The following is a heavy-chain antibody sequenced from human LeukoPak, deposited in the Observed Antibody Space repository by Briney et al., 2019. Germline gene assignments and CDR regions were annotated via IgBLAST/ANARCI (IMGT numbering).Heavy chain of an antibody. CDR2: IRYDGSNK. V-gene: IGHV3-30*02. CDR1: GFTFSSYG. CDR3: AKEEAYSGSYGSWY. D-gene: IGHD1-26*01. Sequence: GGSLRLSCAASGFTFSSYGMHWIRQAPGKGLEWVAFIRYDGSNKYYADSVKGRFTISRDNSKSTLYLQMNSLRAEDTAVYYCAKEEAYSGSYGSWYWGQGTLVTVSS. J-gene: IGHJ4*02.